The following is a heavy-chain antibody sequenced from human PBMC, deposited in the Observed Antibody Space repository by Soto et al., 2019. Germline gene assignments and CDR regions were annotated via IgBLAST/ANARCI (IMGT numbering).Heavy chain of an antibody. Sequence: ASVKVSCKASGYTFTSYGISWVRQAPGQGLEWMGWISAHNGNRNYSQKLQGRVTMTTDTSTSTAYMELRSLRSDDTAVYYCAREVVRVAGTRWFDPWGQGTLVTVSS. CDR2: ISAHNGNR. D-gene: IGHD6-19*01. J-gene: IGHJ5*02. CDR1: GYTFTSYG. CDR3: AREVVRVAGTRWFDP. V-gene: IGHV1-18*01.